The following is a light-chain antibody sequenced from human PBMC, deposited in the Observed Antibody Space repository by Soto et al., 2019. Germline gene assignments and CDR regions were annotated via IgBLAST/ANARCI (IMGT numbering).Light chain of an antibody. J-gene: IGLJ1*01. CDR1: SSNIGAGYV. V-gene: IGLV1-40*01. Sequence: QSVLTQPPSVSGAPGQRVTISCTGSSSNIGAGYVVHWYQQLPGTSPKLLIYANSNRPSGVPDRFSGSESGTSASLAITGLQAEDEADYYCQSYDSSLNVYVFGTGTKVTVL. CDR2: ANS. CDR3: QSYDSSLNVYV.